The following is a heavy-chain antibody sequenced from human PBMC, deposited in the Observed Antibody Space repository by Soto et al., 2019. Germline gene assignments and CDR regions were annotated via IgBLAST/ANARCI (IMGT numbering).Heavy chain of an antibody. J-gene: IGHJ6*02. CDR1: GFTFSSYA. CDR3: AKPTYCGGDCYFHPNYYYYGMDV. V-gene: IGHV3-23*01. D-gene: IGHD2-21*02. CDR2: ISGSGGST. Sequence: GGSLRLSCAASGFTFSSYAMSWVRQAPGKGLEWVSAISGSGGSTYYADSVKGRFTISGDNSKNTLYLQMNSLRAEDTAVYYCAKPTYCGGDCYFHPNYYYYGMDVWGQGTTVTVSS.